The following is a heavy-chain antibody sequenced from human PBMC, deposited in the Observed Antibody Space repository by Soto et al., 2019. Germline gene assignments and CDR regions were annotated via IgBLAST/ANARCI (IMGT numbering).Heavy chain of an antibody. D-gene: IGHD3-10*01. J-gene: IGHJ3*02. Sequence: ASVNGSCKSSGYAFTSYGIGWVRQTPGQGLEWMGWISAYNGNTNYAQKLQGRVTMTTDTSTSTAYMELRSLRSDDTAVYYCAREGMGYYYGSGDAFDIWGQGTMVTVSS. V-gene: IGHV1-18*04. CDR3: AREGMGYYYGSGDAFDI. CDR1: GYAFTSYG. CDR2: ISAYNGNT.